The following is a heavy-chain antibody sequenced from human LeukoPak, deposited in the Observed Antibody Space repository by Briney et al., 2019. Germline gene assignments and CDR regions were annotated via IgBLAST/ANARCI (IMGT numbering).Heavy chain of an antibody. CDR2: IKSETHGGTT. Sequence: GGSLRLSCVVSGLTFSNVWMSWVRQAPGKGLEWVGRIKSETHGGTTDYAAPVYGRFTVSRDDSKNTLYLQMNSLQTEDTAVYYCTTFSDCTSSICYTNYWGQGTLVTVSS. J-gene: IGHJ4*02. D-gene: IGHD2-2*02. CDR1: GLTFSNVW. V-gene: IGHV3-15*01. CDR3: TTFSDCTSSICYTNY.